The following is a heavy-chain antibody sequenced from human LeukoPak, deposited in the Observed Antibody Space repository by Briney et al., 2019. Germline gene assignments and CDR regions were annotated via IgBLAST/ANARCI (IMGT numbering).Heavy chain of an antibody. D-gene: IGHD3-10*01. CDR3: ARDGGYGSGSAL. J-gene: IGHJ4*02. CDR2: IYYDGNT. Sequence: SETLSLTCTVSGGSISNYYWTWIRQPPGKGLEWIGSIYYDGNTNYNPSLKSRVTISLDTPKNRFSLKLTSVTAADTAVYYCARDGGYGSGSALWGQGTLITVSS. CDR1: GGSISNYY. V-gene: IGHV4-59*01.